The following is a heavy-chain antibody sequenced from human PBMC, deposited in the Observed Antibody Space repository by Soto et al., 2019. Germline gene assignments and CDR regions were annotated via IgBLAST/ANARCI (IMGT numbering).Heavy chain of an antibody. Sequence: ASVKVSCKASGCTFSSYAISWVRQAPGQGLEGMGGIIPIFGTANYAPKFQGRVTMTADESTSTAYMELSSLRSEDTAVYYCAIPRSPRDYYYYMDVWGKGTTVTVSS. CDR3: AIPRSPRDYYYYMDV. CDR1: GCTFSSYA. CDR2: IIPIFGTA. V-gene: IGHV1-69*13. J-gene: IGHJ6*03.